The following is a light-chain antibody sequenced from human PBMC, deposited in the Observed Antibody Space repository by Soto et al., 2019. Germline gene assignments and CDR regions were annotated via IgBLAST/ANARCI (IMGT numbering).Light chain of an antibody. Sequence: QSALTQPASVSGSPGQSITISCTGTSRDVGGYNYVSWYQQHPGRAPKLMIYDVSTRPSGISNRFSGSKSGNTASLTISGLQAEDEADYYCSSYTGSSTYVFGTGTKLTVL. V-gene: IGLV2-14*01. CDR2: DVS. CDR1: SRDVGGYNY. J-gene: IGLJ1*01. CDR3: SSYTGSSTYV.